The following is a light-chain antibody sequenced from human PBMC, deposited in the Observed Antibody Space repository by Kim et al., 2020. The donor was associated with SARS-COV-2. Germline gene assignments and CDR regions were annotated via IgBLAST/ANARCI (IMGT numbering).Light chain of an antibody. CDR2: HAS. CDR1: QDVYSN. V-gene: IGKV3-15*01. CDR3: QQYNWPYT. Sequence: EIVMTQSPATLSVSPGDRATLSCKASQDVYSNLAWYQQKPGRAPRLLIYHASIRATDTPARFSGSGSGTQFTLTISSLQSEDFAVYFCQQYNWPYTFGQGTKLEIK. J-gene: IGKJ2*01.